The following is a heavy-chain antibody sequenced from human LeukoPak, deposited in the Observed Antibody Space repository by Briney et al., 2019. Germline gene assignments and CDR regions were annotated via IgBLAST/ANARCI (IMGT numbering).Heavy chain of an antibody. CDR1: GGSFSGYY. V-gene: IGHV4-34*01. Sequence: PSETLSLTCAVYGGSFSGYYWSWIRQPPGKGLEWIGEINHSGSTNYNPSLKSRVTISVDTSKNQFSLKLSSVTAADTAVYYCARGKRGYSYANDYWGQRTLVTVSS. J-gene: IGHJ4*02. CDR2: INHSGST. D-gene: IGHD5-18*01. CDR3: ARGKRGYSYANDY.